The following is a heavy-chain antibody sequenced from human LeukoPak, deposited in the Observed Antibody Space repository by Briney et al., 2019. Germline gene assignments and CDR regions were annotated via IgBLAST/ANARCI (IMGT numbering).Heavy chain of an antibody. Sequence: GGSLRLSCAASGFSFSSYGMHWVRQAPGKGLEWVAVIWYDGSKKYYADSVKGRFTISRDNAKNTLYLQMNGLRAEDTALYYCARLPYLARNSSWSGLWGQGALVTVSS. J-gene: IGHJ5*02. CDR2: IWYDGSKK. CDR1: GFSFSSYG. D-gene: IGHD6-13*01. CDR3: ARLPYLARNSSWSGL. V-gene: IGHV3-33*01.